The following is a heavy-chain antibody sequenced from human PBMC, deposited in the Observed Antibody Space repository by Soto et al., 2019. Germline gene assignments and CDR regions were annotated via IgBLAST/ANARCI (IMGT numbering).Heavy chain of an antibody. CDR1: GGSFSGYY. D-gene: IGHD3-10*01. J-gene: IGHJ4*02. CDR2: INHSGST. CDR3: ASGYGRNFDY. Sequence: QVQLQQWGAGLLKPSETLSLTCAVYGGSFSGYYWSWIRQPPGKGLEWIGEINHSGSTNYNPSLXRXAXIXXDTSKYQFSLKLSSATAADTAVYYCASGYGRNFDYWGQGTLVTVSS. V-gene: IGHV4-34*01.